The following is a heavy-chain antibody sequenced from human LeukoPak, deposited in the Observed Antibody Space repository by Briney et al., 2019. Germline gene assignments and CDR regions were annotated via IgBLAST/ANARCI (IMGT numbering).Heavy chain of an antibody. J-gene: IGHJ4*02. D-gene: IGHD6-13*01. CDR3: EAAGNALFDY. CDR1: GGSISSSSYY. V-gene: IGHV4-39*01. Sequence: PSETLSLTCTVSGGSISSSSYYWGCIRQPPGKGLEWIGSIYYSGSTYYNPSLKSRVTISVDTSKNQFSLKLSSVTAADTAVYYCEAAGNALFDYWGQGTLVTVSS. CDR2: IYYSGST.